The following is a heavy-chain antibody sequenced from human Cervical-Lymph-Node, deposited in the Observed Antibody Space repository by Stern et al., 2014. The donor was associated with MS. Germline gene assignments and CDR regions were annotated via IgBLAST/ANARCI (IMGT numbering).Heavy chain of an antibody. Sequence: VQLVESGGGVVQPGRSLRVSCAASGFVFRRYALHWVRQAPGKGLEWCAIITYDARDKYYTDSVMGRFTVSRDNSTNTVDLELNSLRLEDTAVYYCAKGGSGSYEDWGQGSLVTVSS. J-gene: IGHJ4*02. V-gene: IGHV3-30*04. CDR2: ITYDARDK. D-gene: IGHD3-16*01. CDR3: AKGGSGSYED. CDR1: GFVFRRYA.